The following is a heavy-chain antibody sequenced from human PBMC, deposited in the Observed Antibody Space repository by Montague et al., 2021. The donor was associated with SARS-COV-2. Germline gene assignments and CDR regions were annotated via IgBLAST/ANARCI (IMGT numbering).Heavy chain of an antibody. D-gene: IGHD1-26*01. V-gene: IGHV4-34*01. J-gene: IGHJ4*02. CDR2: INQSGRT. CDR1: GGSFSGYY. Sequence: SETLSLTCAVYGGSFSGYYWSWIRQPPEKGLEWIGEINQSGRTNNNPSLKSRVIISVDTSRNQFSLKLSSVTAADTAVYYCARRGSSVWVATVSAGLDYWGQGILVIVSS. CDR3: ARRGSSVWVATVSAGLDY.